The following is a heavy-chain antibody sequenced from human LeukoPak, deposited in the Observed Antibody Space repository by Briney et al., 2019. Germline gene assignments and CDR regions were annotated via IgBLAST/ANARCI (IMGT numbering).Heavy chain of an antibody. CDR1: GYTFTGYY. V-gene: IGHV1-2*02. CDR3: ARMRDSGYDKSLFDY. Sequence: ASVKGSCKASGYTFTGYYMHWVRQAPGQGLEWMGWINPNSGGTNYAQKFQGRVTMTRDTPISTAYMELSRLRSDDTAVYYCARMRDSGYDKSLFDYWGQGTLVTVSS. CDR2: INPNSGGT. D-gene: IGHD5-12*01. J-gene: IGHJ4*02.